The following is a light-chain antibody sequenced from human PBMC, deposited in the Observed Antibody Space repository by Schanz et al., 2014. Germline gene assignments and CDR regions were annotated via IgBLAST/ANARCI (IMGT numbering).Light chain of an antibody. CDR1: TSNIGSNY. V-gene: IGLV1-47*02. Sequence: QSVLTQPPSASAPPGQRVTISCSGSTSNIGSNYVYWYQQLPGTAPKLLIYSNNERPSGVPDRFSGSRSGTSAYLAIRGLRSEDEADYYCATWDDIMSAWVFGGGTKLTVL. J-gene: IGLJ3*02. CDR2: SNN. CDR3: ATWDDIMSAWV.